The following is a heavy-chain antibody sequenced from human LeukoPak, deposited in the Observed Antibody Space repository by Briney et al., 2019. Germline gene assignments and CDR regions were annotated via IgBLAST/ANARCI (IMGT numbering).Heavy chain of an antibody. CDR2: IKSKTDGGPT. CDR3: ARVKRSPITENPFDY. J-gene: IGHJ4*02. V-gene: IGHV3-15*05. CDR1: GFTFSNAW. D-gene: IGHD1-14*01. Sequence: GGSLRLSCAGSGFTFSNAWMSWVRQVPGKGLEWVGRIKSKTDGGPTDYAAPMKGRFTISRDDSKSTLYLQMNSLRAEDTAVYYCARVKRSPITENPFDYWGQGTLVTVSS.